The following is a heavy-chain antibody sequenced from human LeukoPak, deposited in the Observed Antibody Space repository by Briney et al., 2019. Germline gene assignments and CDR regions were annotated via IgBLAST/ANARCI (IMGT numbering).Heavy chain of an antibody. D-gene: IGHD6-19*01. V-gene: IGHV3-30-3*01. J-gene: IGHJ3*02. CDR3: ASTPGIAVADNGGGAFDI. CDR2: ISYDGSNK. Sequence: GGSLRLSCAASGFTFSSYAMHWVRRAPGKGLEWVAVISYDGSNKYYADSVKGRFTISRDNAKNSLYLQMNSLRAEDTAVYYCASTPGIAVADNGGGAFDIWGQGTMVTVSS. CDR1: GFTFSSYA.